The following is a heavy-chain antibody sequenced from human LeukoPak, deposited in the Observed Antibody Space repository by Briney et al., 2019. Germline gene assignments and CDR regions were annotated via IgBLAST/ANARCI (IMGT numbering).Heavy chain of an antibody. J-gene: IGHJ6*02. D-gene: IGHD2-15*01. Sequence: GGSLRLSCAASGFTFSSYAMSWVRQAPGKGLEWVSAISGSGGSTYYADSVKGRFTISRDNSKNTLYLQMNSLRAEDTAVYYCAKDGQGDIVVVVAATGPFYYYYGMDVWGQGTTVTVSS. CDR3: AKDGQGDIVVVVAATGPFYYYYGMDV. CDR2: ISGSGGST. V-gene: IGHV3-23*01. CDR1: GFTFSSYA.